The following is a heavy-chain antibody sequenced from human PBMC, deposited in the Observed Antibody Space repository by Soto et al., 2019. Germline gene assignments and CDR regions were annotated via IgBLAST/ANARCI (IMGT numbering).Heavy chain of an antibody. CDR2: IVVGSCHT. J-gene: IGHJ4*02. D-gene: IGHD2-15*01. CDR1: GFTFTSSA. Sequence: QMQLVQSGPEVKKPGTSVKVSCKASGFTFTSSAMQWVRRARGQRLEWIGWIVVGSCHTTYAQKFQERVTINRDMYTSTADMELSSLRSEDRDVYYLAADSRYCSGGNLEDSWGQGTLVPGSS. CDR3: AADSRYCSGGNLEDS. V-gene: IGHV1-58*02.